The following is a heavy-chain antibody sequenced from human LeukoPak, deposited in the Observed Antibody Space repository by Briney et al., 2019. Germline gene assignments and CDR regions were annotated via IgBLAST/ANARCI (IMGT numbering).Heavy chain of an antibody. D-gene: IGHD3-22*01. CDR2: ISYDGSNK. CDR1: GFTFSSYA. V-gene: IGHV3-30*09. CDR3: ARGGYFDAFDI. Sequence: GGSLRLSCAASGFTFSSYAMHWVRQAPGKGLEWVAVISYDGSNKYYADSVKGRFAISRDNSKNTLYLQMNSLRAEDTAVYYCARGGYFDAFDIWGQGTMVTVSS. J-gene: IGHJ3*02.